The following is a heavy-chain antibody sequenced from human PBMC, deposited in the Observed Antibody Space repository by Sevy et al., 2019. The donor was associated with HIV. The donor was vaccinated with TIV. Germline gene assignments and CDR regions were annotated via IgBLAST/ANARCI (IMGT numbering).Heavy chain of an antibody. D-gene: IGHD2-15*01. Sequence: GGSLRLSCAASGFSLNSFWMNWVRQTPGKGLEWVANINQNGSVTYYVDSVKGRFTISRDNSRHLLYLQMTSLRVEDTALYYCVRAVATNGSFWGQGTLVTVSS. CDR1: GFSLNSFW. J-gene: IGHJ4*02. CDR2: INQNGSVT. CDR3: VRAVATNGSF. V-gene: IGHV3-7*01.